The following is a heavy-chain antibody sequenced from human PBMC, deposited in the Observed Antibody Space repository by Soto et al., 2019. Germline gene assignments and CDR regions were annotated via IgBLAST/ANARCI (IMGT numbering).Heavy chain of an antibody. V-gene: IGHV1-3*01. D-gene: IGHD3-10*01. CDR2: LNGGVDGT. Sequence: QVRLIQSGPEMMQPGASVRVSCTASGFTALSYAFHWVRQAPGQGPEWLGWLNGGVDGTSYSQRLQGRVTISRDTSTNTVYLEVKSLTSEDTAVYYCAREVKGVPSFDYWGQGTLVTVSS. CDR1: GFTALSYA. J-gene: IGHJ4*02. CDR3: AREVKGVPSFDY.